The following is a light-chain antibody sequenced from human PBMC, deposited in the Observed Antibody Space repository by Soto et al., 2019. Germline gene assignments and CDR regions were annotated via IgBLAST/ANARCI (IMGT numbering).Light chain of an antibody. J-gene: IGKJ5*01. CDR2: AAS. CDR3: QQRSYPST. Sequence: DIVMTQSPATLSVSPGERATLSCRASQRLSSNLAWYQQKPGQAPRLLIYAASTRATGIPARFSGSGCGTEFTLTISSLQSEDFAVYYCQQRSYPSTFGQGTRLEIK. CDR1: QRLSSN. V-gene: IGKV3-15*01.